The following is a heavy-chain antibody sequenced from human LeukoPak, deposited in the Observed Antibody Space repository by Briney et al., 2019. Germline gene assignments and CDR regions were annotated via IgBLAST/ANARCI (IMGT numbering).Heavy chain of an antibody. Sequence: GGSLRLSCAASGFTLSTYYMSWVRQAPGKGLEFVANIKQDGSQQSYVKSVEGRFAISRDNAKNSLYLQMNGPRVEDTAIYYCARYQHCGGDCYPLDFWGQGTLVTVSS. D-gene: IGHD2-21*02. CDR3: ARYQHCGGDCYPLDF. V-gene: IGHV3-7*01. J-gene: IGHJ4*02. CDR1: GFTLSTYY. CDR2: IKQDGSQQ.